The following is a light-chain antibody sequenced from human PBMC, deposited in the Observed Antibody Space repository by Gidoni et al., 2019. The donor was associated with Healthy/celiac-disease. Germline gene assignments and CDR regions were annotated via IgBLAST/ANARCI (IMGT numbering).Light chain of an antibody. CDR3: SSYTSSSTVV. V-gene: IGLV2-14*01. Sequence: QSALTQPVSVSGSPGQSITISCTGTSSDVGGYNYVSWYQQHPGKAPKLMIYEFSNRPSGVSNRFSGSQSGNTASLTISGLQAEDEADYYCSSYTSSSTVVFCGGTKLTVL. CDR1: SSDVGGYNY. J-gene: IGLJ2*01. CDR2: EFS.